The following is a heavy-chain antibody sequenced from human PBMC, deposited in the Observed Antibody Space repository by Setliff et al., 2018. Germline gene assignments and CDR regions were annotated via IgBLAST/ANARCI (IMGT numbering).Heavy chain of an antibody. CDR2: TIPLLPLP. CDR3: ARSAITGTTRKYYYYMDV. CDR1: GGTLSALA. D-gene: IGHD1-7*01. Sequence: SVKVSCKASGGTLSALAITWVRQAPGQGLEWMGGTIPLLPLPNYAVKFQGRLTITADKSTDTAYMELSSLRSEDTAVYYCARSAITGTTRKYYYYMDVWGQGTTVTGSS. J-gene: IGHJ6*03. V-gene: IGHV1-69*10.